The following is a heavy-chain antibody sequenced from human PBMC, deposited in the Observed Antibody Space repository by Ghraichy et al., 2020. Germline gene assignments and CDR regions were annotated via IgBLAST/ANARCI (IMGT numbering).Heavy chain of an antibody. J-gene: IGHJ4*01. V-gene: IGHV3-23*05. CDR1: GFSFNNYA. CDR3: GRGWGGYYFDY. Sequence: GGSLRLPCAASGFSFNNYAMKWVRQAPGKGLEWVSGISDSYTYYLDSVKGRFIISSDISKNTLYLQMNGLRAEDTAVYYCGRGWGGYYFDYWGQGTLVTVSS. D-gene: IGHD3-3*01. CDR2: ISDSYT.